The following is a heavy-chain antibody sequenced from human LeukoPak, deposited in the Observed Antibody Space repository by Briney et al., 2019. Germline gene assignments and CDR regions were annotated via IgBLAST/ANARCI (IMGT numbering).Heavy chain of an antibody. CDR2: ISAFGGST. J-gene: IGHJ6*02. CDR1: GFTFSSYA. CDR3: AKTLFYGMDV. Sequence: GGSLRLSCAASGFTFSSYAISWVRQAPGKGLEWVSSISAFGGSTYYADSVKGRFTISRDSSKNTLYLQMSSLRAEDTAIYYCAKTLFYGMDVWGQGTTVTVSS. V-gene: IGHV3-23*01. D-gene: IGHD2/OR15-2a*01.